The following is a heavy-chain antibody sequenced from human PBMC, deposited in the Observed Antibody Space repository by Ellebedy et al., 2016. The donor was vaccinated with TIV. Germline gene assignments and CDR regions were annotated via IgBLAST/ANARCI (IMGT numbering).Heavy chain of an antibody. Sequence: MPSETLSLTCAVSGGSISSGGYYWSWIRQPPGKGLEWIGEINHSGSTNYNPSLKSRVTISVDTAKNQFSLKLSSVTAADTAVYYCARGEIVVVVATTTLFGAFDIWGQGTMVTVSS. CDR2: INHSGST. J-gene: IGHJ3*02. CDR3: ARGEIVVVVATTTLFGAFDI. V-gene: IGHV4-34*01. D-gene: IGHD2-15*01. CDR1: GGSISSGGYY.